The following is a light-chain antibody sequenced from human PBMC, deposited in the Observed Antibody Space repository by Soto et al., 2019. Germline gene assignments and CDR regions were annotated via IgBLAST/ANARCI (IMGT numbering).Light chain of an antibody. CDR2: QDS. V-gene: IGLV3-1*01. CDR3: QAWDSGGV. CDR1: KLGDKY. J-gene: IGLJ2*01. Sequence: SYELTQPPSVAVSPGQTASITCSGDKLGDKYACWYQQKPGQSPVLVIYQDSKRPSGIPERFSGSNSGNTATLTISGTQAMDEADYYCQAWDSGGVFGGGTKVTVL.